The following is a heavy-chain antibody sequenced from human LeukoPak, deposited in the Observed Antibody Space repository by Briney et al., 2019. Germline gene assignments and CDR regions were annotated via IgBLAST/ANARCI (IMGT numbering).Heavy chain of an antibody. CDR3: AADSGRRLDY. CDR2: INSDGTTT. J-gene: IGHJ4*02. Sequence: GGSLRLSCAASGFSITGYWMHWVRHAPGKGLVWVSHINSDGTTTIYVDSVKGRFTISRDNAKNTLSVQMNSLRAEDTGVYYCAADSGRRLDYWGQGILVTVSS. D-gene: IGHD6-19*01. CDR1: GFSITGYW. V-gene: IGHV3-74*01.